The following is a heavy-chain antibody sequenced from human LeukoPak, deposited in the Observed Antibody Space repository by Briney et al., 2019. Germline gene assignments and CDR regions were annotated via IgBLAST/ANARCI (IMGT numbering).Heavy chain of an antibody. V-gene: IGHV3-23*01. CDR1: GFTFSSYA. D-gene: IGHD2-2*01. CDR2: ISGSGGST. Sequence: GGSLRLSCAASGFTFSSYAMSWVRQAPGKGLEWVSAISGSGGSTYYADSVKGRFTISRDNSKNTLYLQMNSLRAEDTAVYFCAKDRIVVVPAPNWFDPWGQGTLVTVSS. CDR3: AKDRIVVVPAPNWFDP. J-gene: IGHJ5*02.